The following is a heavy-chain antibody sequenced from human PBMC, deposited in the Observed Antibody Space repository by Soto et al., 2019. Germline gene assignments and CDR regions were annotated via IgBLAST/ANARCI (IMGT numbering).Heavy chain of an antibody. V-gene: IGHV4-38-2*01. CDR1: GDSISSGYY. D-gene: IGHD3-3*01. CDR3: ARVKGVLEYYDFWSGFHFDY. J-gene: IGHJ4*02. CDR2: IYHGGST. Sequence: SETLSLTCAVSGDSISSGYYWGWIRQPPGKGLEWIGIIYHGGSTFSNPSLTSRVTLSVDTSKNQFALKLSSVTAADTAVYYCARVKGVLEYYDFWSGFHFDYWVQGALVT.